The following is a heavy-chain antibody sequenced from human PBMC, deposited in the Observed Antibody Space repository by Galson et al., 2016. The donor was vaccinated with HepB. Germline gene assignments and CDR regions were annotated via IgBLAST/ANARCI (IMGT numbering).Heavy chain of an antibody. D-gene: IGHD3-9*01. CDR2: ISTRRTP. J-gene: IGHJ4*02. Sequence: SLRLSCAASGFVFSNFGLSWVRQAPGKGLEWVASISTRRTPYYSDSVQGRFTISRDNSNNTLYLQMNGLRAEDTAVYYCAKERLVRRIVGHWGQGTLPTVSS. CDR1: GFVFSNFG. V-gene: IGHV3-23*01. CDR3: AKERLVRRIVGH.